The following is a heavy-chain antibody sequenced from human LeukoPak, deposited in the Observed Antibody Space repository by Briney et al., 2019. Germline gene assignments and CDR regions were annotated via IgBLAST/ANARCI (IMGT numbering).Heavy chain of an antibody. J-gene: IGHJ4*02. V-gene: IGHV4-59*01. D-gene: IGHD1-7*01. Sequence: PSETLSPTCTVSGGSISSYFWTWIRQPPGKGLEWIGSVDYSGSTNYSPSLESRVTISVDTSKKQFSLRLSSVTAADTAVYYCARDFDGNYYFHYWGQGTLVTVSS. CDR2: VDYSGST. CDR1: GGSISSYF. CDR3: ARDFDGNYYFHY.